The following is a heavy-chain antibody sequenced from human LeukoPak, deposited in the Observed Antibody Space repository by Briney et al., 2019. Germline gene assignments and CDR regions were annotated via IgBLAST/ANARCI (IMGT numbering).Heavy chain of an antibody. J-gene: IGHJ4*02. CDR2: IRYDGSNK. Sequence: GGSLRLSCAASGFTFSSYGMHWVRQAPGKGLEWVAFIRYDGSNKYYADSVKGRFTISRDNSKNTLYLQMNSLRAEDTAVYYCARELAVAGEFDYWGQGTLVTVSS. CDR3: ARELAVAGEFDY. V-gene: IGHV3-30*02. CDR1: GFTFSSYG. D-gene: IGHD6-19*01.